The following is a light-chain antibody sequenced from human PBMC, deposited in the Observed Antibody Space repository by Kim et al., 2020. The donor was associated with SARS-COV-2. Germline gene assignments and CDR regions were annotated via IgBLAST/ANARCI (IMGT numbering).Light chain of an antibody. CDR1: QYISNY. CDR3: QKCDSAPWT. J-gene: IGKJ1*01. Sequence: ASGGDSGTIPCRASQYISNYLACFQLKPGKAPKLLIYAASALQPGVPSRFSGSGSGTDFTLTVTSLQPEDVATYYCQKCDSAPWTFGQGTKVDIK. CDR2: AAS. V-gene: IGKV1-27*01.